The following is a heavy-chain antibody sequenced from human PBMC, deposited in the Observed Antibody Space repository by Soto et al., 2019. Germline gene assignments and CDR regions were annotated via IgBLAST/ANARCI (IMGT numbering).Heavy chain of an antibody. J-gene: IGHJ3*02. D-gene: IGHD3-22*01. Sequence: QVQLVESGGGVVQPGRSLRLSCAASGFTFSSYAMHWVRQAPGKGLEGVAVISYDGSNKYYTDSVKGRFTISRDNSKNTLYLQMNSLRAEDTAVYYCARERITMIVVVNDAFDIWGQGTMVTVSS. CDR2: ISYDGSNK. V-gene: IGHV3-30-3*01. CDR3: ARERITMIVVVNDAFDI. CDR1: GFTFSSYA.